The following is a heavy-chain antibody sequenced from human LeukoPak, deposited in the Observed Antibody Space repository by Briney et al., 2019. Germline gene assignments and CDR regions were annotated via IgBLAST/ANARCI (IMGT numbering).Heavy chain of an antibody. V-gene: IGHV3-7*05. D-gene: IGHD1-26*01. CDR2: IKQDGSEK. CDR1: GFTFSSYW. CDR3: ARDQYSLDI. J-gene: IGHJ3*02. Sequence: GGSLRLSCAASGFTFSSYWMTWVRQGPGKGLEWVANIKQDGSEKYYVDSVEGRFTISRDNAKSSLYLQMDSLGAEDTAVYYCARDQYSLDIWGQGTMVTVSS.